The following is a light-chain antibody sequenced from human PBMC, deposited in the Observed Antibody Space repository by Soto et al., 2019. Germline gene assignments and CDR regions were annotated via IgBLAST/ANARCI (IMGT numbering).Light chain of an antibody. J-gene: IGKJ5*01. Sequence: TQSPATLSASVGDRVTIPCRASQSISRWLTWYQQKPGQAPRLLIYDAPNRATGIPARFSGSGSGTDFTLTISSLEPEDFAVYYCQQRSNWPTFGQGTLLEVK. CDR1: QSISRW. CDR2: DAP. V-gene: IGKV3-11*01. CDR3: QQRSNWPT.